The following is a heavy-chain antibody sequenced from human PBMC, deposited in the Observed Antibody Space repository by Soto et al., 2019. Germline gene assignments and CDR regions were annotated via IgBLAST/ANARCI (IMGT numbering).Heavy chain of an antibody. CDR2: IYHSGST. D-gene: IGHD6-19*01. CDR3: AWQAGDQFIAVAGTGWFDP. J-gene: IGHJ5*02. Sequence: SETLSLTCAVSGGSISSSNWWSWVRQPPGKGLEWIGEIYHSGSTNYNPSLKSRVTISVDKSKNQFSLKLSSVTAADTAVYYCAWQAGDQFIAVAGTGWFDPWGQGTLVTVSS. CDR1: GGSISSSNW. V-gene: IGHV4-4*02.